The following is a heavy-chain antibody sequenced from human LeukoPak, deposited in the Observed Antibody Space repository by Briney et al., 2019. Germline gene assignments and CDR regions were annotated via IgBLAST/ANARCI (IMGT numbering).Heavy chain of an antibody. J-gene: IGHJ2*01. V-gene: IGHV3-30*04. CDR2: ISYDGSNK. CDR3: ARPPRYYDFWSGYHSSNYWYFDL. CDR1: GFTFSSYA. D-gene: IGHD3-3*01. Sequence: GGSLRLSCAASGFTFSSYAMHWVRQAPGKGLEWVAVISYDGSNKYYADSVKGRFTISRDNSKNTLYLQMNSLRAEDTAVYYCARPPRYYDFWSGYHSSNYWYFDLWGRGTLVTVSS.